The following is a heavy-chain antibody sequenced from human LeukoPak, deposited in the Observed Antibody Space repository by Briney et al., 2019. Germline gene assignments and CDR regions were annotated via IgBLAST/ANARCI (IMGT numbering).Heavy chain of an antibody. V-gene: IGHV3-30*04. CDR3: AKSPTGSGWFYFDS. J-gene: IGHJ4*02. Sequence: SGRSLRLSCAASGFTFRSYAMHWVRQAPGKGLEWEAAISYDGSNKKYADSVKGRFTISRDNSKNTLYLQMNSLRAEDTAAYYCAKSPTGSGWFYFDSWGQGTLVAVSS. D-gene: IGHD6-19*01. CDR2: ISYDGSNK. CDR1: GFTFRSYA.